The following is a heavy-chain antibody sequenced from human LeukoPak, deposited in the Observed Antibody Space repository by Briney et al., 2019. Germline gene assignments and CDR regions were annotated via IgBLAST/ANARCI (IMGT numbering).Heavy chain of an antibody. J-gene: IGHJ4*02. Sequence: GGSLRLSCAASGFTFSSYEMNWVRQAPGKGLEWVSYISSSGSTIYYADSVKGRFTISRDNAKNSLYLQMNSLRAKDTAVYYYARDSRDGYYRPDYFDYWGQGILVTVSS. V-gene: IGHV3-48*03. CDR1: GFTFSSYE. CDR3: ARDSRDGYYRPDYFDY. D-gene: IGHD5-24*01. CDR2: ISSSGSTI.